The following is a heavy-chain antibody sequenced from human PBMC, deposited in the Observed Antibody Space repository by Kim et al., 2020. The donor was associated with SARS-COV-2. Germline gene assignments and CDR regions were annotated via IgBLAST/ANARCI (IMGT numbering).Heavy chain of an antibody. D-gene: IGHD2-2*01. CDR2: IIPIFGTA. Sequence: SVKVSCKASGGTFSSYAISWVRQAPGQGLEWMGGIIPIFGTANYAQKFQGRVTITADKSTSTAYMELSSLRSEDTAVYYCATQRGYNVVVPAATAFDYWGQGTLVTVSS. V-gene: IGHV1-69*06. CDR3: ATQRGYNVVVPAATAFDY. J-gene: IGHJ4*02. CDR1: GGTFSSYA.